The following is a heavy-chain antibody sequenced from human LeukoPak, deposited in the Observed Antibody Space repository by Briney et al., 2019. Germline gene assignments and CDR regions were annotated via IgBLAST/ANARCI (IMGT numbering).Heavy chain of an antibody. V-gene: IGHV4-61*05. CDR2: IYYSGST. Sequence: SETLSLTCTVSGGSISTSNYYWGWIRQPPGKRLEWIGHIYYSGSTNYNPSLKSRVTISVDTSKNQFSLKLSSVTAADTAVYYCASRSSIWGGYQDTLYYFDSWGQGTLVTVSS. CDR3: ASRSSIWGGYQDTLYYFDS. J-gene: IGHJ4*02. CDR1: GGSISTSNYY. D-gene: IGHD3-3*01.